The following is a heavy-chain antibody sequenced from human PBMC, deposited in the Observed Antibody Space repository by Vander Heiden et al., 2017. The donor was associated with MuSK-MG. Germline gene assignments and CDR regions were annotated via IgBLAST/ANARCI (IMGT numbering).Heavy chain of an antibody. Sequence: EVQLLESGGGLIQPGGSLRLSCAASGFTFSTSAMSWVRQAPGKGLEWVSVIGGSSDKIHYADSVKGRFTISRDNSKNTLYMQMNSLRAEDTAVYYCAQYRQTAADDSWGQGTLVTVSS. J-gene: IGHJ5*01. V-gene: IGHV3-23*01. CDR2: IGGSSDKI. CDR3: AQYRQTAADDS. D-gene: IGHD6-13*01. CDR1: GFTFSTSA.